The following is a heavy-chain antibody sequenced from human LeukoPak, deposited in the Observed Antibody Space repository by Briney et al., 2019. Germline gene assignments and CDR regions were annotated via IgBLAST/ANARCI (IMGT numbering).Heavy chain of an antibody. CDR3: ARRAAAGGCFDY. CDR2: ISSGGSTI. V-gene: IGHV3-11*01. D-gene: IGHD6-13*01. J-gene: IGHJ4*02. Sequence: GGSLRLSCAVSGFTLSDYYMSWIRQAPGQGLEWVSYISSGGSTISHAASVQGRFTISRDNTGNSLYLHLNSLRAADTAVSYIARRAAAGGCFDYWGQGTLGTVSS. CDR1: GFTLSDYY.